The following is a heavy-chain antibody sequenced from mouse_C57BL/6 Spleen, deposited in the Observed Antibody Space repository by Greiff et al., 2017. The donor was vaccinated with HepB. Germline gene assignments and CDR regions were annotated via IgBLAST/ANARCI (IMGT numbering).Heavy chain of an antibody. D-gene: IGHD1-1*01. Sequence: VQLQQSDAELVKPGASVKISCKVSGYTFTDHTIHWMKQRPEQGLEWIGYIYPRDGSTKYNEKFKGKATLTADKSSSTAYMQLNSLASADSAVYFCAKYEMYYYGSSHSYYFDYWGQGTTLTVSS. CDR2: IYPRDGST. CDR1: GYTFTDHT. V-gene: IGHV1-78*01. CDR3: AKYEMYYYGSSHSYYFDY. J-gene: IGHJ2*01.